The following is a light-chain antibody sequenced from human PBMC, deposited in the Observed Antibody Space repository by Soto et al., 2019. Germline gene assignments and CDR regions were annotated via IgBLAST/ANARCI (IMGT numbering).Light chain of an antibody. CDR2: GAS. V-gene: IGKV3-20*01. Sequence: EIVLTQSPGTLSVSPGERVTLSCRASQSVSSNYLAWYQQRPGQAPRLLIFGASYRATGIPDRFSGSGSGTDFTLTISRLEPEESAVYYCQQYSTSPPEFTFGPGTKVDSK. J-gene: IGKJ3*01. CDR1: QSVSSNY. CDR3: QQYSTSPPEFT.